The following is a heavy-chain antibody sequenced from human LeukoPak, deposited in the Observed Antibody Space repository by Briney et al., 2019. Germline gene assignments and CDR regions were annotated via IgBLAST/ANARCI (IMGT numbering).Heavy chain of an antibody. CDR2: IYPVDSDT. CDR1: GSPFSTSW. Sequence: GESLKISCRASGSPFSTSWIAWVRQMPGKGLEWMGIIYPVDSDTRYSPSFQGQVTISADKSISTAYLQWSSLKASDTAMYYCTTGAYYYDSSGYYWGQGTLVTVSS. J-gene: IGHJ4*02. V-gene: IGHV5-51*01. D-gene: IGHD3-22*01. CDR3: TTGAYYYDSSGYY.